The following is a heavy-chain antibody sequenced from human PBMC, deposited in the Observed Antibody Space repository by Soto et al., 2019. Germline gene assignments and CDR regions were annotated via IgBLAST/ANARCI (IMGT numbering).Heavy chain of an antibody. D-gene: IGHD3-10*01. V-gene: IGHV4-30-4*01. CDR1: GDSISSADYY. Sequence: PSETLSLTCTVSGDSISSADYYWSWIRQTPGKGLEWIGHIFYSGTTYYNPSLKSRLTISVDTSKNHFSLRLTSVTAADTAIYYCARGQQAAIGDYYYHGLDVWGQGTSVTVSS. CDR3: ARGQQAAIGDYYYHGLDV. CDR2: IFYSGTT. J-gene: IGHJ6*02.